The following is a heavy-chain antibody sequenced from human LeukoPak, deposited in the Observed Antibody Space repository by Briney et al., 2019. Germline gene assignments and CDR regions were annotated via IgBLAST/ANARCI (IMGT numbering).Heavy chain of an antibody. J-gene: IGHJ3*01. CDR3: GMSGDRVPLQDDVFDV. V-gene: IGHV5-51*01. CDR2: IYPGDSGP. D-gene: IGHD1-26*01. CDR1: GYSFTSYC. Sequence: KGGESLKISRKVSGYSFTSYCIGWVRQMPGKGLEWMGIIYPGDSGPTYSPSFQGQVTISVDKSINTAYLQWSSLQASDTAMYYCGMSGDRVPLQDDVFDVWGQGTMVTVST.